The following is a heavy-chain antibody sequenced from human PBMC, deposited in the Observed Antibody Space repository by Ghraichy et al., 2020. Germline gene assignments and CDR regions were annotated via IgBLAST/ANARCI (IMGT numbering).Heavy chain of an antibody. V-gene: IGHV3-23*01. J-gene: IGHJ4*02. CDR2: ISGSGGST. CDR3: AKVRLSYDY. Sequence: GESLNISCAASGFTFSSYAMSWVRQAPGKGLEWVSAISGSGGSTYYADSVKGRFTISRDNSKNTLYLQMNSLRAEDTAVYYCAKVRLSYDYWGQGTLVTVSS. D-gene: IGHD3-16*02. CDR1: GFTFSSYA.